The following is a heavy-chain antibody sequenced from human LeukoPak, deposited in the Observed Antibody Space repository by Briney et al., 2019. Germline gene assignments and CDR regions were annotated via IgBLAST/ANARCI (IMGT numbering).Heavy chain of an antibody. V-gene: IGHV3-30*04. Sequence: PGGSLRLSCAASGFTFSTYAIHWVRQAPGKGLEWVAVISYDGRNKYYADSVKGRFTISRDNSKNTLFLQIDSLSAEDTAVYYCARDFGVIRRSWGQGTLVSVSS. D-gene: IGHD3-3*01. J-gene: IGHJ5*02. CDR2: ISYDGRNK. CDR1: GFTFSTYA. CDR3: ARDFGVIRRS.